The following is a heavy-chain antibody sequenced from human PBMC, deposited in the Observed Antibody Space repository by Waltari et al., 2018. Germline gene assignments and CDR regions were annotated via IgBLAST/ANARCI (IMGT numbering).Heavy chain of an antibody. CDR2: IYVSGAT. CDR3: ARGVYTFDSRWHYDL. V-gene: IGHV4-59*13. J-gene: IGHJ2*01. CDR1: AGSMSSYY. D-gene: IGHD5-12*01. Sequence: QVQLQESGPGLVKPSETLSLTCTVSAGSMSSYYWSWLRQSPGRGLGWIGDIYVSGATNYNPSLQNRVTISLDKSKNPFSLQLRSVIAADTAIYFCARGVYTFDSRWHYDLWGRGTLVAVSS.